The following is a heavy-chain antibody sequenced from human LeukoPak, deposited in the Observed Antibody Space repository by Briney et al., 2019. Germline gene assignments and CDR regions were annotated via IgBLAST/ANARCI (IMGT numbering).Heavy chain of an antibody. CDR1: GGSISSYY. CDR2: IYYSGST. J-gene: IGHJ4*02. V-gene: IGHV4-59*01. Sequence: PSETPSLTCTVSGGSISSYYWSWIRQPPGKGLEWIGYIYYSGSTNYNPSLKSRVTISVDTSKNQFSLKLSSVTAADTAVYYCARSYYGSGGFDYWGQGTLVTVSS. CDR3: ARSYYGSGGFDY. D-gene: IGHD3-10*01.